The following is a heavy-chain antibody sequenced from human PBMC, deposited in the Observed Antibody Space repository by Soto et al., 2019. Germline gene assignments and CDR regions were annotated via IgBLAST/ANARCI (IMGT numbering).Heavy chain of an antibody. CDR1: GSTFGDYA. D-gene: IGHD6-6*01. CDR2: IRSKAYGGTT. J-gene: IGHJ6*03. CDR3: TRDGGIGIAARPSYYYYMDV. V-gene: IGHV3-49*03. Sequence: GGSLRLSCTASGSTFGDYAMSWFRQAPGKGLEWVGFIRSKAYGGTTEYAASVKGRFTISRDDSKSIAYLQMNSLKTEDTAVYYCTRDGGIGIAARPSYYYYMDVWGKGTTVTVSS.